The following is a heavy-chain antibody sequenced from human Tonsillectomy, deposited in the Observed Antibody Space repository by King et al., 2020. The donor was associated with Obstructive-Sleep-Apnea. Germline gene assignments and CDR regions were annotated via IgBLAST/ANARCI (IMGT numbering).Heavy chain of an antibody. J-gene: IGHJ4*02. Sequence: QLQESGPGLVKPSQTLSLTCTVSGGSISSGGYYWSWIRQHPGKGLEWIGCIYYSGSTYYNPSLKSRVTISVDTSKNQFSLKLSSVTAADTAVDYCAREKVRATTYFDYWGQGTLVTVSS. CDR2: IYYSGST. D-gene: IGHD5-12*01. CDR3: AREKVRATTYFDY. V-gene: IGHV4-31*03. CDR1: GGSISSGGYY.